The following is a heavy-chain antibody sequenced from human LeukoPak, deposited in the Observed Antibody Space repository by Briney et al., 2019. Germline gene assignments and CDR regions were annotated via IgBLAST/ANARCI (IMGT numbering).Heavy chain of an antibody. CDR3: ARHRSMETYYDSWSH. J-gene: IGHJ4*02. D-gene: IGHD3-3*01. V-gene: IGHV4-39*01. CDR1: GGSISGTTYY. Sequence: SETLSLTCTVSGGSISGTTYYWGWIRQPPGKGLEWIGSIYYSGSPDYNPSLKSRVTISVDTSKNQFSLRLSSVTAADTALYYCARHRSMETYYDSWSHWGQGTLVTVSS. CDR2: IYYSGSP.